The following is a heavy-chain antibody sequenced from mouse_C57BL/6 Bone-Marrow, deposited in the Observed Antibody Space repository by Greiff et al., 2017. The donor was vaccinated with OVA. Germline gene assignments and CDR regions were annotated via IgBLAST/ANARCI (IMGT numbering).Heavy chain of an antibody. J-gene: IGHJ2*01. D-gene: IGHD1-1*01. CDR1: GFNIKDYY. CDR2: IDPENGDT. Sequence: VQLQQSGAELVRPGASVKLSCTASGFNIKDYYMHWVNQRPEQGLEWIGWIDPENGDTEYASKFQGKATITADTTSNTAYLQLSSLTSENTAVYYSTTTDLYFDYRGQGATLTVST. CDR3: TTTDLYFDY. V-gene: IGHV14-4*01.